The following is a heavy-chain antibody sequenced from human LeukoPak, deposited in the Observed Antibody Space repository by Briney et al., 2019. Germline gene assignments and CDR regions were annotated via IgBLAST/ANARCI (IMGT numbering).Heavy chain of an antibody. CDR2: IIPIFGSA. Sequence: ASVEVSCKASGLTFSRYAIRWVRQAPGHGLEWMVGIIPIFGSANYAQKFQGRVTITADKSTRTAYMELSSLRSEDTAVYYCARDPNQYCSGGSCYRWFDPWGQGTLVTVSS. J-gene: IGHJ5*02. D-gene: IGHD2-15*01. CDR1: GLTFSRYA. V-gene: IGHV1-69*06. CDR3: ARDPNQYCSGGSCYRWFDP.